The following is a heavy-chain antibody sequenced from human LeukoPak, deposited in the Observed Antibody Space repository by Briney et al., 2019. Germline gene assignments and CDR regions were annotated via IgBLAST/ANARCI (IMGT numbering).Heavy chain of an antibody. Sequence: PGGSLRLSCAASGFTFSDFYMSWIRQAPGKGLEWVANIKQDGSEKYYVDSVKGRFTISRDNAKNSLYLQMNSLRAEDTAVYYCARVADSHIVAHYWGQGTLVTVSS. D-gene: IGHD5-12*01. CDR2: IKQDGSEK. CDR1: GFTFSDFY. CDR3: ARVADSHIVAHY. V-gene: IGHV3-7*01. J-gene: IGHJ4*02.